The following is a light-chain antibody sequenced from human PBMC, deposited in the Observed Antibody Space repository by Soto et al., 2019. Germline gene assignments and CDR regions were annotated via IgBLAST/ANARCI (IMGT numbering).Light chain of an antibody. CDR2: DAS. V-gene: IGKV3-11*01. CDR1: QSVSSY. CDR3: QQRSNWIT. Sequence: IVWTQSPATLSFSPGERATLSCGASQSVSSYLAWYQQKPGQAPRLLIYDASNRATGIPARFSGSGSGTDFTLTISSLEPEDFAVYYCQQRSNWITFGQGTRLEIK. J-gene: IGKJ5*01.